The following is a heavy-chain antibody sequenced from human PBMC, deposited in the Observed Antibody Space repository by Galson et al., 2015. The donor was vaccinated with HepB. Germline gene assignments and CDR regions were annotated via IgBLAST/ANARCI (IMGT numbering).Heavy chain of an antibody. V-gene: IGHV3-73*01. Sequence: SLRLSCAASGFSFSGSPMHWVRQASGKGLEWVGRIRSKANSYATAYGASVKGRFTISRDDSKNTAFLQMNSLKTEDTAVYYCIGGRRGWYEEFDYWGQGTLVTVSS. D-gene: IGHD6-19*01. CDR3: IGGRRGWYEEFDY. CDR2: IRSKANSYAT. CDR1: GFSFSGSP. J-gene: IGHJ4*02.